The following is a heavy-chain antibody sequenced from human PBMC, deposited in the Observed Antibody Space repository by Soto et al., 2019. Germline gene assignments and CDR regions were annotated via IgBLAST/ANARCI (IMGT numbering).Heavy chain of an antibody. CDR1: GGSISSYY. Sequence: SETLSLTCTVSGGSISSYYWSWIRQPPGKGLEWIGYIYYSGSTNYNPSLKSRVTISVDTSKNQFSLKLSSVTAADTAVYYCARGDQWLRLGYWGQGTLVTVSS. CDR2: IYYSGST. J-gene: IGHJ4*02. D-gene: IGHD5-12*01. V-gene: IGHV4-59*01. CDR3: ARGDQWLRLGY.